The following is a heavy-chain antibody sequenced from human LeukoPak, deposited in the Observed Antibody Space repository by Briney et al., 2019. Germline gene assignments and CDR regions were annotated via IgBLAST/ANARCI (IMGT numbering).Heavy chain of an antibody. CDR3: ARQDDSSGYYGDYFDY. J-gene: IGHJ4*02. Sequence: KPSETLSLTCAVYGGSFSGYYWSWIRQPPGKGLEWIGEINHSGSTNYNPSLKSRVTISVDTSKNQFSLKLSSVTAADTAVYYCARQDDSSGYYGDYFDYWGQGTLVTVSS. CDR1: GGSFSGYY. D-gene: IGHD3-22*01. CDR2: INHSGST. V-gene: IGHV4-34*01.